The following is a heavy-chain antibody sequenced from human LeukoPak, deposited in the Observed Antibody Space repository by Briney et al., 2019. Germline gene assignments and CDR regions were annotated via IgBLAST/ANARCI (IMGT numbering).Heavy chain of an antibody. J-gene: IGHJ4*02. CDR3: TRDRIMTDF. V-gene: IGHV3-49*03. CDR1: GFTFGDYS. CDR2: IRNKASGGTT. D-gene: IGHD2-15*01. Sequence: GGSLRLSCTASGFTFGDYSMTWFRQAPGKGLEWVSFIRNKASGGTTEHAASVRGRFTTSRDDSKSIAYLQMNSLKTEDTALYYCTRDRIMTDFWGQGTLVTASS.